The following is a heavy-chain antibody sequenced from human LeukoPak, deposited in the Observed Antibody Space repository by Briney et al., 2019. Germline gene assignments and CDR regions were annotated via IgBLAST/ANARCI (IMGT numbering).Heavy chain of an antibody. J-gene: IGHJ3*02. CDR1: GGSISSSSYY. D-gene: IGHD3-22*01. CDR3: ARTPSNYDGGGSVRNDAFDI. V-gene: IGHV4-39*07. CDR2: IYYSGST. Sequence: SETLSLTCTVSGGSISSSSYYWGWIRQLPGKGLEWIGSIYYSGSTYYNPSLKSRVTISVDTSKNQFSLKLSSVTAADTAFYYCARTPSNYDGGGSVRNDAFDIWGQGTMVTVSS.